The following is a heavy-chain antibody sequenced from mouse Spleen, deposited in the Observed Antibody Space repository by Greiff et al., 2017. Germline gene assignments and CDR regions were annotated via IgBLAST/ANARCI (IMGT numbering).Heavy chain of an antibody. D-gene: IGHD2-5*01. J-gene: IGHJ1*03. CDR1: GFTFSNYW. CDR3: TALYSNYPYWYFDV. V-gene: IGHV6-3*01. CDR2: IRLKSDNYAT. Sequence: EVQLVESGGGLVQPGGSMKLSCDASGFTFSNYWMNWVRQSPEKGLEWVAQIRLKSDNYATHYAESVKGRFTISRADTKSSVYQQINNLRTEDTGNYYCTALYSNYPYWYFDVWGTGTTVTVSS.